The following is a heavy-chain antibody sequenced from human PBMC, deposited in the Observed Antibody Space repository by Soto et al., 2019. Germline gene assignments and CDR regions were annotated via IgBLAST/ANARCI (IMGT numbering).Heavy chain of an antibody. CDR2: IYHSGST. V-gene: IGHV4-4*02. J-gene: IGHJ4*02. CDR1: GGSISSSNW. D-gene: IGHD3-9*01. CDR3: ARVERYYDILTPSGFFDY. Sequence: SETLSLTCAVSGGSISSSNWWSRVRQPPGKGLEWIGEIYHSGSTNYNPSLKSRVTISVDKSKNQFSLKLSSVTAADTAVYYCARVERYYDILTPSGFFDYWGQGTLVTVSS.